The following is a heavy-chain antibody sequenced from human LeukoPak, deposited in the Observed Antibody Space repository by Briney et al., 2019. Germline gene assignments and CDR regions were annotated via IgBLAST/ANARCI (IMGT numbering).Heavy chain of an antibody. CDR1: GFTFGDYA. J-gene: IGHJ6*04. CDR2: IRSKAYGGTT. D-gene: IGHD6-19*01. CDR3: TSCSSGCDYCGMDV. Sequence: GRSLRLSCTASGFTFGDYAMSWVRQAPGKGLEGVGFIRSKAYGGTTEYAASVKGRFTISRDDSKSIAYLQMNSLKTEDTAVYYCTSCSSGCDYCGMDVWGKGTTVTVSS. V-gene: IGHV3-49*04.